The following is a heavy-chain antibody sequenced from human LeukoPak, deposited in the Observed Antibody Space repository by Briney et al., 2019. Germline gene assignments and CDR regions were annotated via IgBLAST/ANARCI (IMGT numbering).Heavy chain of an antibody. Sequence: SETLSLTCTVSGGSISSSSYYWGWIRQPPGKGLEWIGSIYYSGSTYYNPSLKSRVTISVDTSKNQFSLKLSSVTAADTAVYYCARCSGWYYYYYYMDVWGKGTTVTVSS. CDR3: ARCSGWYYYYYYMDV. CDR1: GGSISSSSYY. D-gene: IGHD6-19*01. V-gene: IGHV4-39*07. J-gene: IGHJ6*03. CDR2: IYYSGST.